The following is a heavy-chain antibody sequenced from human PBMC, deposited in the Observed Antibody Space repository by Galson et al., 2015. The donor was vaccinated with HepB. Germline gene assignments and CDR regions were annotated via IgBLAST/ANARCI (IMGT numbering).Heavy chain of an antibody. CDR1: GFTFGDYA. Sequence: SLRLSCAASGFTFGDYAMSWFRQAPGKGLEWVGFIRSKAYGGTTEYAASVKGRFTISRDDSKSIAYLQMNSLKTEDTAVYYCTRDEGGSYYGGGNYYFDYWGQGTLVTVSS. CDR2: IRSKAYGGTT. CDR3: TRDEGGSYYGGGNYYFDY. D-gene: IGHD1-26*01. V-gene: IGHV3-49*03. J-gene: IGHJ4*02.